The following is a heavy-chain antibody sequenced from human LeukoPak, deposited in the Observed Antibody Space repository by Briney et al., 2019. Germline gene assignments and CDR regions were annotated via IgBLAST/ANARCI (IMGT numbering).Heavy chain of an antibody. Sequence: GSPLQISCKASGYSFNTYWIGWWRRMPGKSRQGVGIIYPGGSNTRYSPSFQGQVTISADKSINTAYLQWSSLKASDTAMYYCARQNIAVSASDYWGQGTLVTVSS. D-gene: IGHD6-19*01. CDR2: IYPGGSNT. CDR3: ARQNIAVSASDY. CDR1: GYSFNTYW. J-gene: IGHJ4*02. V-gene: IGHV5-51*01.